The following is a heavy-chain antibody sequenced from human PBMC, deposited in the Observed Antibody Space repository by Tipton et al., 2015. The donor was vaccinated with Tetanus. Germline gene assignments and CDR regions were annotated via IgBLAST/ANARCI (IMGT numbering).Heavy chain of an antibody. J-gene: IGHJ6*02. CDR2: ISGSGGST. Sequence: SLRLSCAASGFTFSSYAMSWVRQAPGKGLEWVSAISGSGGSTYYADSVKGRFTISRDNSKNALYLQMNSLGAEDTAVYYCARDSGGWDYYYYGMDVWGQGTTVPVSS. V-gene: IGHV3-23*01. CDR1: GFTFSSYA. D-gene: IGHD6-19*01. CDR3: ARDSGGWDYYYYGMDV.